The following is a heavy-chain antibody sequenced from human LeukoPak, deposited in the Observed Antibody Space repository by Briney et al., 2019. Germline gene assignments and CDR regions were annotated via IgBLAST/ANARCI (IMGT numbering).Heavy chain of an antibody. V-gene: IGHV3-21*04. CDR1: GFTFSSYS. CDR3: ARGSTIAAGDLDY. CDR2: ISSSSSYI. J-gene: IGHJ4*02. Sequence: GGSLRLSCAASGFTFSSYSMNWVRQAPGKGLEWVSSISSSSSYIYYADSVKGRFTISRDNSKNTLYLQMNSLRVEDTAVYYCARGSTIAAGDLDYWGQGTLVTVSS. D-gene: IGHD6-13*01.